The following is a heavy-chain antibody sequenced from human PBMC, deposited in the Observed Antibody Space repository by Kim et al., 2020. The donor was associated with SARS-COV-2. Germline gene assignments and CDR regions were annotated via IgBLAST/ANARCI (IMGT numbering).Heavy chain of an antibody. D-gene: IGHD6-13*01. V-gene: IGHV3-20*03. Sequence: DSVKGRFTISRDNAKNSLYLQMNSLRVEDTAFYYCARDGRAATGTPFDYWGQGTLVTVSS. CDR3: ARDGRAATGTPFDY. J-gene: IGHJ4*02.